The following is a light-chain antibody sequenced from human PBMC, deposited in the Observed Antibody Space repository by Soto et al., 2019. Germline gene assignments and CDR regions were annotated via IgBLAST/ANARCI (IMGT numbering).Light chain of an antibody. V-gene: IGLV2-8*01. CDR1: SSDFGGTNY. Sequence: QSALTQPPSASGTPGQSVTISCTRTSSDFGGTNYVSWYQQHPGKAPKLMIFEVTKRPSGVPDRFSGSKSGNTASLTVSGLQAEDEAAYYCASYAGSYNDVVFGGGTKLTVL. CDR3: ASYAGSYNDVV. J-gene: IGLJ2*01. CDR2: EVT.